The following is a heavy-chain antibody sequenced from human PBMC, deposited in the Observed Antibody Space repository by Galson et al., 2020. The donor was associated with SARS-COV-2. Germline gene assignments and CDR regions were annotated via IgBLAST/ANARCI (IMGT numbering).Heavy chain of an antibody. CDR2: IRSKAYGGTT. CDR3: TRDAVWVCYFDY. V-gene: IGHV3-49*04. D-gene: IGHD3-16*01. Sequence: TGGSLRLSCTASGFTFGDYAMSWVRQAPGKGLEWVGFIRSKAYGGTTEYAASLKGRFTIPRDDSKSIAYLQMNSLKTEDTAVYYCTRDAVWVCYFDYWGQGTLVTVSS. J-gene: IGHJ4*02. CDR1: GFTFGDYA.